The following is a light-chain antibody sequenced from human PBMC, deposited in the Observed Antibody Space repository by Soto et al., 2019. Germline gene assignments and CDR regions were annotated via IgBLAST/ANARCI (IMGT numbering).Light chain of an antibody. V-gene: IGKV3-15*01. CDR3: LQYDNWPRT. CDR2: AAS. J-gene: IGKJ1*01. CDR1: QSVSSN. Sequence: EIVMTQSPATLSVSPGERATLSCRASQSVSSNLAWYQQKPGQAPSLLIYAASTRATGCPARFSGSGSGTEFTLTISSLQSEDFVVYYCLQYDNWPRTFGQGTRVEIK.